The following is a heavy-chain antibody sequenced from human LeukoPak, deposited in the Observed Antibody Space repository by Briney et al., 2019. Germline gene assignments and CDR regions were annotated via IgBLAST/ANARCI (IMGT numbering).Heavy chain of an antibody. D-gene: IGHD1-14*01. V-gene: IGHV4-59*08. CDR2: ILYSGST. Sequence: PSETLSLTCTVSGGSFSGHYWRWIRQTPGKGLEWIGYILYSGSTRYNPSLGSRVTISVDTSKDLFSLKLTSVTAADTALYYCARHRGQYNAHDAFDIWGQGTLVAVSS. CDR3: ARHRGQYNAHDAFDI. CDR1: GGSFSGHY. J-gene: IGHJ3*02.